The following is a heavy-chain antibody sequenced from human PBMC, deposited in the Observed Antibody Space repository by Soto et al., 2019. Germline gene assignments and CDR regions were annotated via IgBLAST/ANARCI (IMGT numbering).Heavy chain of an antibody. J-gene: IGHJ6*02. Sequence: WPPVKVSCKVSGYTLTELSMHWVRQAPGKGLEWMGGFDPEDGETIYAQKFQGRVTMTEDTSTDTAYMELSSLRSEDTAVYYCATDLSLRCISTSCFHGMDVWGQGTTVTVSS. CDR2: FDPEDGET. CDR3: ATDLSLRCISTSCFHGMDV. D-gene: IGHD2-2*01. CDR1: GYTLTELS. V-gene: IGHV1-24*01.